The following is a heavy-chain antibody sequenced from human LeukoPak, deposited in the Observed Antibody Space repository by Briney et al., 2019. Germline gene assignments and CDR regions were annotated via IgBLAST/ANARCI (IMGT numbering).Heavy chain of an antibody. D-gene: IGHD2-2*01. CDR1: GFTFSSYS. V-gene: IGHV3-21*01. CDR3: ARDRCSSTSCWFDP. CDR2: ISSSSSYI. Sequence: PGGSLRLSCAASGFTFSSYSMNWFRQAPGKGLEWVSSISSSSSYIYYADSVKGRFTVSRDNAKNSLYLQMNSLRAEDTAVYYCARDRCSSTSCWFDPWGQGTLVTVSS. J-gene: IGHJ5*02.